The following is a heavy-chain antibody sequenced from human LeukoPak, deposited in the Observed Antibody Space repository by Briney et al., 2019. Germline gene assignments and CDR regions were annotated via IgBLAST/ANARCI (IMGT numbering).Heavy chain of an antibody. CDR3: AGLGQLVGGGD. V-gene: IGHV4-39*01. J-gene: IGHJ4*02. D-gene: IGHD1-26*01. Sequence: PSETLSLTCTVSGGSISSSSYYWGWIRQPPGKGLEWIGSIYYSGSTYYNPSLKSRVTISVDTSKNQFSLKLSSVTAADTAVYYCAGLGQLVGGGDWGQGTLVTVSS. CDR1: GGSISSSSYY. CDR2: IYYSGST.